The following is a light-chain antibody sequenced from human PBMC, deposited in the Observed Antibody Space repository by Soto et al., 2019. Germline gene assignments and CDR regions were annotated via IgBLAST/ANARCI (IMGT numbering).Light chain of an antibody. CDR2: GAS. V-gene: IGKV1-27*01. CDR1: QGIRNS. J-gene: IGKJ1*01. CDR3: QRYNSAPPT. Sequence: DIQMTQSPSSLSASVGDRVTITCRASQGIRNSLALYQQKPGKVPKLMIYGASTLQSGVPSRFSGSRSGTDFTLTISSLKPEDGATYYCQRYNSAPPTFGQGTKMEIK.